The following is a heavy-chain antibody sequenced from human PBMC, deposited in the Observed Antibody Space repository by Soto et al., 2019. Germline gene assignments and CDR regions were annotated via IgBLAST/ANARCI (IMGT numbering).Heavy chain of an antibody. D-gene: IGHD3-9*01. CDR2: TSNSAPT. CDR1: GGSISSSNYY. CDR3: ARGVLYYDILTGYYEWNGMDV. V-gene: IGHV4-61*05. Sequence: PSETLSLTCTVSGGSISSSNYYWGWIRQSPGKGLEWIGYTSNSAPTIYNPSLKSRVTISADTSKNQFSLKLSSVTAADTAVYYCARGVLYYDILTGYYEWNGMDVWGQGTTVTVSS. J-gene: IGHJ6*02.